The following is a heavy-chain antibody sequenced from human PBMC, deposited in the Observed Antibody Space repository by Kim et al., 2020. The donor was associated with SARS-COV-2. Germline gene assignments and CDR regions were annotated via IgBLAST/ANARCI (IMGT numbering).Heavy chain of an antibody. CDR2: IKSKTDGGTT. D-gene: IGHD5-12*01. CDR1: GFTFSNAW. CDR3: TTAGWLHQNYYGMDV. J-gene: IGHJ6*02. Sequence: GGSLRLSCAASGFTFSNAWMSWVRQAPGKGLEWVGRIKSKTDGGTTDYAAPVKGRFTISRDDSKNTLYLQMNRLKTEDTAVYYCTTAGWLHQNYYGMDVWGQGTTVTVSS. V-gene: IGHV3-15*01.